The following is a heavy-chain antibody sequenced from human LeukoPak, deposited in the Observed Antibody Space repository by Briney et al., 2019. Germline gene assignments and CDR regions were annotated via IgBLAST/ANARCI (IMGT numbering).Heavy chain of an antibody. CDR3: ARAWYSWGYYFDY. V-gene: IGHV3-21*01. CDR1: GFTFSSYS. J-gene: IGHJ4*02. D-gene: IGHD1-26*01. Sequence: KPGGSLRLSCAASGFTFSSYSMNWVRQAPGKGLEWVSSISSSSSYIYYADSVKGRFTISRDNARNSLYLQMHSLRDEDTAVYYCARAWYSWGYYFDYWGQGALVTVSS. CDR2: ISSSSSYI.